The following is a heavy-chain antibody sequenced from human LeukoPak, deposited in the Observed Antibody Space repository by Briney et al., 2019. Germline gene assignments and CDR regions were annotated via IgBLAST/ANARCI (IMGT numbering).Heavy chain of an antibody. CDR1: GITLSNYG. CDR3: AKRGVVIRVILVGFHKEAYYFDS. D-gene: IGHD3-10*01. V-gene: IGHV3-23*01. CDR2: ISDSGGRT. Sequence: GGSLRLACAVSGITLSNYGMSWVRQAPGKGLEWVAGISDSGGRTNYADSVKGRFTTSRDNPKNTLYLQMNSLRAEDTAVYFCAKRGVVIRVILVGFHKEAYYFDSWGQGALVTVSS. J-gene: IGHJ4*02.